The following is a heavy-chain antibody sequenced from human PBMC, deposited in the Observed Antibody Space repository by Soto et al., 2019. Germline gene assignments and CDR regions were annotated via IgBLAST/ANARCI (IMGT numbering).Heavy chain of an antibody. CDR2: IWYDGSKK. J-gene: IGHJ4*02. CDR1: GFTFSSYG. V-gene: IGHV3-33*01. CDR3: ARALITMVRPLDY. Sequence: GGSLRLSCAASGFTFSSYGMRWVRQAPGKGLEGVAVIWYDGSKKYYADSVKGRFTISRDDSKNTLYLQMNSLRAEDTAVYYCARALITMVRPLDYWGQGTLVTVSS. D-gene: IGHD3-10*01.